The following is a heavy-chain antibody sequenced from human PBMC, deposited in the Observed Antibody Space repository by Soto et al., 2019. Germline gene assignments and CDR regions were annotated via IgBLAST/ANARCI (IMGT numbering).Heavy chain of an antibody. J-gene: IGHJ4*02. CDR1: GFTFDDYA. V-gene: IGHV3-9*01. CDR3: AKVSGSGSYYFDY. CDR2: ISWNSGSI. D-gene: IGHD3-10*01. Sequence: GGSLRLSCAASGFTFDDYAMHWVRQAPGKGLEWVSGISWNSGSIGYADSVKGRFTISRDNAKNSLYLQMNSLRGEDTALYYCAKVSGSGSYYFDYWGQGTLVTVSS.